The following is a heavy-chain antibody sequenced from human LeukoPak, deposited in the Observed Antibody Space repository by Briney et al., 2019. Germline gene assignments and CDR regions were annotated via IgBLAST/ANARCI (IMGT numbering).Heavy chain of an antibody. CDR2: IWYDGSNK. D-gene: IGHD3-9*01. Sequence: GRSLRLSCAASGFTFSSCGMHWVRQAPGKGLEWVAVIWYDGSNKYYADSVKGRFTISRGNSKNTLYLQMNSLRAEDTAVYYCARGGSYDILTGYSATLDYWGQGTLVTVSS. V-gene: IGHV3-33*01. J-gene: IGHJ4*02. CDR3: ARGGSYDILTGYSATLDY. CDR1: GFTFSSCG.